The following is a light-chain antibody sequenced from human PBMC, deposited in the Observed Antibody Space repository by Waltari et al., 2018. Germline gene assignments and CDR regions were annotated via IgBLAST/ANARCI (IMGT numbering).Light chain of an antibody. CDR2: AAS. CDR1: QSISSY. CDR3: QQSYSTPPYT. J-gene: IGKJ2*01. V-gene: IGKV1-39*01. Sequence: DIQMTQSPSSLSASVGDRVTITCRASQSISSYLNWYQQKPGKAPKPLIYAASSLQSGVPTRFNCSGSGTEFTLTISSLQPEGFATYYCQQSYSTPPYTFGQGTKLEIK.